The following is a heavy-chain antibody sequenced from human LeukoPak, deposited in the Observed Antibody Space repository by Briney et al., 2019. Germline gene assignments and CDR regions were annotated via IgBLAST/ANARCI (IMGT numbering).Heavy chain of an antibody. CDR3: ARGTHYDYVWGSYRFSGFDY. CDR2: IYYSGST. D-gene: IGHD3-16*02. J-gene: IGHJ4*02. CDR1: GGSISSYY. V-gene: IGHV4-59*01. Sequence: SETLSLTCTVSGGSISSYYWGWIRQPPGKGLEWIGYIYYSGSTNYNPSLKSRVTISVDTSKNQFSLKLSSVTAADTAVYYCARGTHYDYVWGSYRFSGFDYWGQGTLVTVSS.